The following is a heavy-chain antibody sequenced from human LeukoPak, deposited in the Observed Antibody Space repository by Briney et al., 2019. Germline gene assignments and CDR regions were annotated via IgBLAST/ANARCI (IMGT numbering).Heavy chain of an antibody. V-gene: IGHV3-30*02. CDR3: AKDLILTGYYTSPNFDY. CDR2: IRYDGSNK. J-gene: IGHJ4*02. D-gene: IGHD3-9*01. CDR1: GFTFSSYG. Sequence: GGSLRLSCAASGFTFSSYGMHWVRQAPGKGLEWVAFIRYDGSNKYYADSVKGRFTISRDNSKNTLYLQMNSLRAEDTAVYYCAKDLILTGYYTSPNFDYWGQGTLVTVSS.